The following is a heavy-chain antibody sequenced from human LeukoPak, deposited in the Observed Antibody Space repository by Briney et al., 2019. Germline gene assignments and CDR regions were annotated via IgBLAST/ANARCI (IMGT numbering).Heavy chain of an antibody. J-gene: IGHJ4*02. V-gene: IGHV4-4*07. CDR1: GGSISSYY. D-gene: IGHD6-13*01. Sequence: SETLSLTCTVSGGSISSYYWSWIRQRAGKGLEWIGRIYSSGRTNYNPSLKSRVTMSVDTSKNQFSLKFTSVTAADSAVYYCARGSSSSWFDFDYWGQGTLVTVSS. CDR2: IYSSGRT. CDR3: ARGSSSSWFDFDY.